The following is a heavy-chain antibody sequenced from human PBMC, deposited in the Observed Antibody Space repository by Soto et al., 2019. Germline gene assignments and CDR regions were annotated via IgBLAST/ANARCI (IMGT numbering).Heavy chain of an antibody. V-gene: IGHV4-59*01. CDR3: AREGILLLGAFDI. CDR1: GGSINNYY. J-gene: IGHJ3*02. Sequence: SETLSLTCSVSGGSINNYYWNWVRQTPGKGLEWIGYIYYTGSTHYNPSLKSRVTMSVDTSKNQFSLRLTSVTAADTAVYFCAREGILLLGAFDIWGQGTVVTVSS. D-gene: IGHD3-9*01. CDR2: IYYTGST.